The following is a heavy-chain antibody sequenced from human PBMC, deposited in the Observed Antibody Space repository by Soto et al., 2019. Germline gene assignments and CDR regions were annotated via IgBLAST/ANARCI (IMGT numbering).Heavy chain of an antibody. CDR2: IYYSGST. CDR1: GGSISSYY. CDR3: ARRGDGYNFSLDY. Sequence: QVQLQESGPGLVKPSETLSLTCTVSGGSISSYYWSWIRQPPGKGLEWIGYIYYSGSTNYNPSLKSRVTISVDTSKNQCSLKLSSVTAADTAVYYCARRGDGYNFSLDYWGQGTLVTVSS. J-gene: IGHJ4*02. V-gene: IGHV4-59*08. D-gene: IGHD5-12*01.